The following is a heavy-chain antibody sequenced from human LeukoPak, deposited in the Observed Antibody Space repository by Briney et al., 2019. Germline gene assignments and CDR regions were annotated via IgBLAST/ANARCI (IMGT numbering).Heavy chain of an antibody. J-gene: IGHJ4*02. D-gene: IGHD3-22*01. CDR3: GIRDTSDYYVF. Sequence: PGRSLRLSCAASGFTFSDYAMSWVRQAPGKGLEWVSAISGHGGGTYYADSVRGRFTISRDNSKNALYLQMNGLRADDTAVYYCGIRDTSDYYVFWGQGTLVTVSS. V-gene: IGHV3-23*01. CDR1: GFTFSDYA. CDR2: ISGHGGGT.